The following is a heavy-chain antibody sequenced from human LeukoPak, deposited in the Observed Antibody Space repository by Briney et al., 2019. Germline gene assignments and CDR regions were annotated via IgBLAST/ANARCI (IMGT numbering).Heavy chain of an antibody. CDR3: AIFLYSGSYYNY. J-gene: IGHJ4*02. Sequence: GGSLRLSCAASGFTSSSYWMSWVRQAPGKGLGWVANIKQDGSEKYYVDSVKGRFTISRDNAKNSLYLQMNSLRAEDTAVYYCAIFLYSGSYYNYWGQGTLVTVSS. CDR2: IKQDGSEK. CDR1: GFTSSSYW. D-gene: IGHD1-26*01. V-gene: IGHV3-7*01.